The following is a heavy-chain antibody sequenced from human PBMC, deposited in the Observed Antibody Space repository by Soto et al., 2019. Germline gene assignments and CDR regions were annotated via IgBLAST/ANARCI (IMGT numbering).Heavy chain of an antibody. Sequence: TPSLTCAISGDSVSSNSAAWNWIRQSPSRGLEWLGRTYYRSKWYNDYAVSVKSRITINPDTSKNQFSLQLNSVTPEDTAVYYCARAAYSSSSFSDAFDIWGQGTMVTVSS. V-gene: IGHV6-1*01. J-gene: IGHJ3*02. CDR1: GDSVSSNSAA. CDR2: TYYRSKWYN. D-gene: IGHD6-6*01. CDR3: ARAAYSSSSFSDAFDI.